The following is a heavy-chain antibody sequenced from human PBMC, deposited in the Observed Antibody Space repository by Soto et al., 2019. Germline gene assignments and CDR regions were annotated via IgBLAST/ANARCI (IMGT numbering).Heavy chain of an antibody. Sequence: GGSLRLSCAASGFTFSSYGMHWVRQAPGKGLEWVAVIWYDGSNKYYADSVKGRFTISRDNSKNTLYLQMNSLRAEDTAVYYCARDPGELWAYEFDYWGQGTLVTVSS. CDR3: ARDPGELWAYEFDY. J-gene: IGHJ4*02. D-gene: IGHD3-16*01. CDR2: IWYDGSNK. CDR1: GFTFSSYG. V-gene: IGHV3-33*01.